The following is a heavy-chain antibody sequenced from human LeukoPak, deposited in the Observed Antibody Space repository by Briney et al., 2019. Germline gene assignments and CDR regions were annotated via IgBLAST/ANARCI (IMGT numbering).Heavy chain of an antibody. V-gene: IGHV1-18*01. Sequence: ASVKVSCKAPGYTFTSYGISWVRQAPGQGLEWMGWISAYNGNTNYAQKLQGRVTMTTDTSTSTAYMELRSLRSDDTAVYYCGRAATYYYYMDVWGKGTTVTVSS. J-gene: IGHJ6*03. CDR2: ISAYNGNT. CDR3: GRAATYYYYMDV. D-gene: IGHD6-13*01. CDR1: GYTFTSYG.